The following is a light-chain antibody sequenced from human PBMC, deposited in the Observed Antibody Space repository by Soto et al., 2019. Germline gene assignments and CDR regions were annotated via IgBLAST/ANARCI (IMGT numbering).Light chain of an antibody. V-gene: IGKV3-11*01. J-gene: IGKJ5*01. CDR3: QQRSNWPPIT. CDR1: QSVSSY. CDR2: DAS. Sequence: SQSVSSYLAWYQQKPGQAPRRLIYDASNRATGIPARFSGSGSGTDFTLTISSLEPEDFAVYYCQQRSNWPPITFGQGTRLEIK.